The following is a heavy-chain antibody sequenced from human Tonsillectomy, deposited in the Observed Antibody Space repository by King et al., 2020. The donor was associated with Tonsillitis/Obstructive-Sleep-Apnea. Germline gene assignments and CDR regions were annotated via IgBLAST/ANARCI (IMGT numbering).Heavy chain of an antibody. CDR3: ARAPDDYYYHYMDV. V-gene: IGHV3-74*01. J-gene: IGHJ6*03. CDR2: IDSEGSYT. D-gene: IGHD1-14*01. CDR1: GFTFSSLW. Sequence: EVQLVESGGGLVQPGGSLRLSCAASGFTFSSLWMHWVRQAPGKGLMWVSRIDSEGSYTNYADSVRGRFTISKDNAKNTLYLQMNSLRPEETAVYYCARAPDDYYYHYMDVWGKGTTVTVSS.